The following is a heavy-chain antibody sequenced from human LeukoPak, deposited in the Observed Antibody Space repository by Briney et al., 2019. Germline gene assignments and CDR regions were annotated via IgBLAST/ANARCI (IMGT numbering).Heavy chain of an antibody. V-gene: IGHV3-30-3*02. CDR2: ISYDGSNK. D-gene: IGHD5-18*01. Sequence: GGSLRLSCAASGFTFSSYAMHWVRQAPGKGLEWVAVISYDGSNKYYADSVKGRFTISRDNSKNTLYLQMNSLRAEDTAVYYCAKSGPNSYGYGFDYWGQGTLVTVSS. CDR1: GFTFSSYA. CDR3: AKSGPNSYGYGFDY. J-gene: IGHJ4*02.